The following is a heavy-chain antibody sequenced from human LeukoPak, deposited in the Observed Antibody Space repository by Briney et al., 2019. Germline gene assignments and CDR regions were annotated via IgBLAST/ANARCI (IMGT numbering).Heavy chain of an antibody. CDR3: ARGVTNVDAFDI. V-gene: IGHV4-59*01. CDR2: IYYSGST. CDR1: GGSISSYY. D-gene: IGHD2-21*02. Sequence: SETLSLTCTVSGGSISSYYWSWIRQPPGKGLEWIGYIYYSGSTNYNPSLKSRVTISVDTSKNQFSLKLSSVTAADTAVYYCARGVTNVDAFDIWGQGTMVTVSS. J-gene: IGHJ3*02.